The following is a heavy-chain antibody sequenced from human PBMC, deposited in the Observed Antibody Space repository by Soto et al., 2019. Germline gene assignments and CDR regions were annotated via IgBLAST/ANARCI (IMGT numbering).Heavy chain of an antibody. CDR2: IIPIFSSR. Sequence: QVQLVQSGAEVKKPGSSVKVSCKTSRDTFNKYAFNWVRQAPGQGLEWMGWIIPIFSSRNYAEKFQGRVTITADDSTSTAYMELRSLRVEDTAVYYCARGETYLGVWGQGTTVNVSS. CDR3: ARGETYLGV. D-gene: IGHD3-16*01. V-gene: IGHV1-69*01. CDR1: RDTFNKYA. J-gene: IGHJ6*02.